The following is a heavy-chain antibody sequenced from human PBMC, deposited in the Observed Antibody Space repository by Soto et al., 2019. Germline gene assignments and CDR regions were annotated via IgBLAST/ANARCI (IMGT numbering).Heavy chain of an antibody. Sequence: QVQLQQWGAGLLKPSETLSLTCAVYGGFVSSGSYYWSWLRQPPGKGLEWIGEMSHSGGTHFNPSLKSRDTISVDTSKNQFSLKMSSVTAADTALYYCARVERGTATTVVDAFDIWGPGTMVTVSS. CDR3: ARVERGTATTVVDAFDI. V-gene: IGHV4-34*01. CDR2: MSHSGGT. J-gene: IGHJ3*02. CDR1: GGFVSSGSYY. D-gene: IGHD1-1*01.